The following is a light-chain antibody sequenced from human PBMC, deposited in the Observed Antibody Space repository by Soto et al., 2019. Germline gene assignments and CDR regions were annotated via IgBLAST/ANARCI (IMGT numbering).Light chain of an antibody. Sequence: QSVLTQPASVTGFPGQSIAISCTGTSSDVGNYNFVSWYQQHPGKAPKLMIYDVSNRPSGISNRFSGSKSGNTASLTISGLQAEDEADYYCCSYTTSSTYVLGTGTKVTVL. CDR2: DVS. CDR3: CSYTTSSTYV. V-gene: IGLV2-14*03. CDR1: SSDVGNYNF. J-gene: IGLJ1*01.